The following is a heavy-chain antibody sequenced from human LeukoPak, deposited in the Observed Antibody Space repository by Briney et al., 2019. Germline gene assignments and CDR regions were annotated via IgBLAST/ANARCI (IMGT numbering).Heavy chain of an antibody. CDR2: FWYDGGNK. J-gene: IGHJ4*02. D-gene: IGHD3-10*01. CDR1: GFTFDKYG. V-gene: IGHV3-33*01. CDR3: ARAGIGNALDY. Sequence: QSGGSLRLSCAASGFTFDKYGINWVRQAPGKGLEWVAIFWYDGGNKYFAESVMGRFSISKDNSRNTVYLQMNSLRVEDTAVYHCARAGIGNALDYWGQGTQVAVSS.